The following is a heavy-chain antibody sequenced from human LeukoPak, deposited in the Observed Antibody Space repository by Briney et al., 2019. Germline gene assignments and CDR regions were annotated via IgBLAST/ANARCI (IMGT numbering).Heavy chain of an antibody. V-gene: IGHV1-2*02. CDR2: INPNNGGT. J-gene: IGHJ4*02. CDR3: AREPGDGGYDNFDY. Sequence: RGASVTVSCKASGYTFTGYYMHWVRQAPGQGLEWMGWINPNNGGTHYAQKFQGRVTMTRDTSISTAYMELSRLRSDDTAVYYCAREPGDGGYDNFDYWGQGTLVTVSS. D-gene: IGHD5-12*01. CDR1: GYTFTGYY.